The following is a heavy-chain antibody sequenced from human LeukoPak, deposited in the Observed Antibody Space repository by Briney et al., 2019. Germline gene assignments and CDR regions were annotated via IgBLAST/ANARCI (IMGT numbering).Heavy chain of an antibody. V-gene: IGHV3-11*01. Sequence: KPGGSLRLSCAASGFTFSDYYMSWIRQAPGKGLEWASHISVSGTTIHYADSVKGRFTISRDNAKNLLYLQMNSLRAEDTAVYYCAKDGGYIYAYSDYWGQGTLVTVSS. J-gene: IGHJ4*02. CDR1: GFTFSDYY. CDR3: AKDGGYIYAYSDY. D-gene: IGHD5-24*01. CDR2: ISVSGTTI.